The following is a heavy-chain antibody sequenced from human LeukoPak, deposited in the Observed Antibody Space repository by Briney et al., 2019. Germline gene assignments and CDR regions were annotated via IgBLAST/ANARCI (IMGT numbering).Heavy chain of an antibody. CDR2: ISSGGRST. D-gene: IGHD3-10*01. CDR3: AKDGVSGSACCYNFDY. Sequence: GGALRLSCAASGFTFSNYAMTWVRQAPGKGLEWVSGISSGGRSTYYADAVKGRFTISRDTSKNTLYLQMNSLRAEDTALSYCAKDGVSGSACCYNFDYWGQGTLVTVSS. J-gene: IGHJ4*02. V-gene: IGHV3-23*01. CDR1: GFTFSNYA.